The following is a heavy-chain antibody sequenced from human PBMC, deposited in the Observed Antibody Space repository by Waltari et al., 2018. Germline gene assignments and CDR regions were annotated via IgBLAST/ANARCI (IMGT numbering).Heavy chain of an antibody. CDR1: GYTFTSYY. Sequence: QVQLVQSGAEVKKPGASVKVSCKASGYTFTSYYMHWVRQAPGQGLEWMGIINPSGGSTSYAQKFQGRVTMTRDTSTSTVYMELSSLRSEDTAVYYCAREGYYDSSDYYGMDVWGQGTTVIVSS. J-gene: IGHJ6*02. CDR2: INPSGGST. CDR3: AREGYYDSSDYYGMDV. D-gene: IGHD3-22*01. V-gene: IGHV1-46*01.